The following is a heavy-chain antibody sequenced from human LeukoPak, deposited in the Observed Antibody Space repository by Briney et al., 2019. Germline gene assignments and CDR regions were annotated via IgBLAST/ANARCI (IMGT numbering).Heavy chain of an antibody. V-gene: IGHV3-7*01. CDR2: IKQDGSEK. D-gene: IGHD6-13*01. Sequence: GRSLRLSCAASGFTFSSYGMHWVRQAPGKGLEWVANIKQDGSEKYYVDSVKGRFTISRDNAKNSLYLQMNSLRAEDTAVYYCARTYSSSWFDYWGQGTLVTVSS. J-gene: IGHJ4*02. CDR1: GFTFSSYG. CDR3: ARTYSSSWFDY.